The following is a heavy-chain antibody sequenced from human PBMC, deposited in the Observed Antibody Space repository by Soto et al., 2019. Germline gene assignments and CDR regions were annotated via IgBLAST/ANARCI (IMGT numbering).Heavy chain of an antibody. CDR3: RVVVTAQGFDY. V-gene: IGHV3-73*01. CDR1: GFTFSGSA. Sequence: GGSLRLYCAASGFTFSGSAVHWVRQASGKGLEWVGRIRSKANSYATAYAASVKGRFTISRDDSKNTAYLQMNSLKTEDTAVYYCRVVVTAQGFDYWGQGTLVTVSS. D-gene: IGHD2-21*02. CDR2: IRSKANSYAT. J-gene: IGHJ4*02.